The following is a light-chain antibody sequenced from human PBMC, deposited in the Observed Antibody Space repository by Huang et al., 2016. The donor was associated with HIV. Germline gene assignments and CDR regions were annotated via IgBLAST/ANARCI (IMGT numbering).Light chain of an antibody. CDR1: QSLLSYSINKNY. V-gene: IGKV4-1*01. J-gene: IGKJ1*01. CDR3: HQYYSTPQT. CDR2: WAT. Sequence: VMTQSPDSLVVSLGERATISCKSNQSLLSYSINKNYLAWYQQTPGQPPKLLLYWATTREYGVPDRFSGSGSGTDFTLTISSLQAEDVAVYYCHQYYSTPQTFGQGTRVEIK.